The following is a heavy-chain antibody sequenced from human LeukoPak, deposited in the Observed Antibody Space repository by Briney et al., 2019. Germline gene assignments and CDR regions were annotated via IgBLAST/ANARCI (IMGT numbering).Heavy chain of an antibody. CDR2: ISYDGSNK. CDR3: ARGIAVAGPPFDY. CDR1: GFTFSSYA. D-gene: IGHD6-19*01. J-gene: IGHJ4*02. V-gene: IGHV3-30-3*01. Sequence: GSQRLSCAASGFTFSSYAMHWVRQAPGKGLEWVAVISYDGSNKYYADSVKGRFTISRDNSKNTLYLQMNSLRAEDTAVYYCARGIAVAGPPFDYWGQGTLVTVSS.